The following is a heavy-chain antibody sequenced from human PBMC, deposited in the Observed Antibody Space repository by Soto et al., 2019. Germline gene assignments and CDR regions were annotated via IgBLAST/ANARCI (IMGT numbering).Heavy chain of an antibody. D-gene: IGHD3-22*01. CDR3: ARDRLYYYDSSGYFYAFDI. CDR2: IYYSGST. V-gene: IGHV4-31*03. CDR1: GGSISSGGYY. Sequence: SETLSLTCTVSGGSISSGGYYWSWIRQHPGKGLEWIGYIYYSGSTYYNPSLKSRVTISVDTSKNQFSLKLSSVTAADTAVYYCARDRLYYYDSSGYFYAFDIWGQGTMVTVPS. J-gene: IGHJ3*02.